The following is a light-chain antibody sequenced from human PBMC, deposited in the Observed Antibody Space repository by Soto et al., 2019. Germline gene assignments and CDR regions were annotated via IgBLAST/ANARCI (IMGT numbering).Light chain of an antibody. V-gene: IGKV3-20*01. CDR3: QQYASSPYT. CDR2: GAS. CDR1: QSISSSY. Sequence: EIVLTQSPGTLCLSPGERATLSCRAGQSISSSYLAWYQQKPGQAPRLLIYGASRRATGIPDRFSGRESGTDFTLTITTLEPEDSAVYFCQQYASSPYTFGQGTKVDI. J-gene: IGKJ2*01.